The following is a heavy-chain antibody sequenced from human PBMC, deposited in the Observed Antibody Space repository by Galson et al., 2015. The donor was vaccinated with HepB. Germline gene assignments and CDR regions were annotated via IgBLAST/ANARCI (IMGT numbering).Heavy chain of an antibody. D-gene: IGHD3-3*01. CDR3: ARYDFWTGSYPDY. J-gene: IGHJ4*02. Sequence: SLRLSCAASGFTFSTYWMSWVRQAPGKGLEWVAKIKQDGSEKYFVDSVKGRFTISRDNAKNSLYLHMSSLRAEDTGVYYCARYDFWTGSYPDYWGQGTLVTISS. V-gene: IGHV3-7*01. CDR1: GFTFSTYW. CDR2: IKQDGSEK.